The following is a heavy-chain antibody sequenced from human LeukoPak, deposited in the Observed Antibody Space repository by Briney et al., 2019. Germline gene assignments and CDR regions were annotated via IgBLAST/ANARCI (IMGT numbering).Heavy chain of an antibody. J-gene: IGHJ4*02. CDR1: GYTFTSYG. CDR3: ARGEGLIVPAAMDFDY. D-gene: IGHD2-2*01. CDR2: ISAYNGNT. V-gene: IGHV1-18*01. Sequence: GASVKVSCKAPGYTFTSYGISWVRQAPGQGLEWMGWISAYNGNTNYAQKLQGRVTMTTDTSTSTAYMELRSLRSDDTAVYYCARGEGLIVPAAMDFDYWGQGTLVTVSS.